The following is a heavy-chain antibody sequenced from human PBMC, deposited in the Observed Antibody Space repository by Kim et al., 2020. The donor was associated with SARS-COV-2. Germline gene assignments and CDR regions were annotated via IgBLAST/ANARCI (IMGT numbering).Heavy chain of an antibody. CDR2: ISGNSGSI. D-gene: IGHD3-10*01. V-gene: IGHV3-9*01. CDR1: GFTFDAYS. Sequence: GGSLRLSCVASGFTFDAYSMHWVRQAPGKGLEWVANISGNSGSICYVDSVKGRFTISRDNAKNSLYLQMNSLRAEDTAVYYCAKDSYDYGSWTLFDYWGQGTLVTVSS. J-gene: IGHJ4*02. CDR3: AKDSYDYGSWTLFDY.